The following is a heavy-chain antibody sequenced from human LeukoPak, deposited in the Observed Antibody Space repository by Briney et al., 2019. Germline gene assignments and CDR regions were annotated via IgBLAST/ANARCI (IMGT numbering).Heavy chain of an antibody. CDR2: IYYRGST. V-gene: IGHV4-39*01. Sequence: PSETLSLTCTVSGGSISSNDYYWGWIRQPPGKGLEWIGSIYYRGSTYYNPPLKSRLTISVDTSKNQFSLKLSSVTAADTAVYHCAKGFWSGYHPDYWGQGTLVTVSS. D-gene: IGHD3-3*01. J-gene: IGHJ4*02. CDR3: AKGFWSGYHPDY. CDR1: GGSISSNDYY.